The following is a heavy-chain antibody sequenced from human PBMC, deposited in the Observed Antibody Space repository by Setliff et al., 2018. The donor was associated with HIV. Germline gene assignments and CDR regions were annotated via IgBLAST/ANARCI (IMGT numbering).Heavy chain of an antibody. V-gene: IGHV4-39*01. CDR2: IHYDERT. J-gene: IGHJ5*02. CDR3: ASRIYYYDSNNFLREEGFDP. CDR1: GDSATNSRYY. Sequence: SETLSLTCTVSGDSATNSRYYWAWIRQPPGKGLEYIGSIHYDERTYYNPSLKSRVTISLDTSKNQFSLNLTSVTAADSAVYYCASRIYYYDSNNFLREEGFDPWGQGTLVTVSS. D-gene: IGHD3-22*01.